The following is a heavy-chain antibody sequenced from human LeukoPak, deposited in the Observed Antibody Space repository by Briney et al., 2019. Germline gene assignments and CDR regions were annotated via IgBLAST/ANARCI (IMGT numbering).Heavy chain of an antibody. D-gene: IGHD3-10*01. Sequence: ASETLSLTCTVSGGSISNNNHYWGWTRQPPGKGLEWIGMINDIGSTRYNPSLKSRVTISVDTSKNQFSLKLSSVTAADTAVYYCAKDTWLAYWGQGTLVTVSS. CDR1: GGSISNNNHY. V-gene: IGHV4-39*02. CDR3: AKDTWLAY. CDR2: INDIGST. J-gene: IGHJ4*02.